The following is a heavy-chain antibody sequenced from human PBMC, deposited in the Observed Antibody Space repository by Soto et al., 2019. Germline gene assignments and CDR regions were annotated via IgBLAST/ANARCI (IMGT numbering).Heavy chain of an antibody. CDR2: INAGNGNT. Sequence: ASVKLYCNASGYTFTSYAMHWVRQAPGQRLEWMGWINAGNGNTKYSQKFQGRVTITRDTSASTAYMELSSLRSEDTAVYYCGRAPSENYDFWSGYTNWFDPWGQGTLLTVSS. D-gene: IGHD3-3*01. CDR1: GYTFTSYA. CDR3: GRAPSENYDFWSGYTNWFDP. J-gene: IGHJ5*02. V-gene: IGHV1-3*01.